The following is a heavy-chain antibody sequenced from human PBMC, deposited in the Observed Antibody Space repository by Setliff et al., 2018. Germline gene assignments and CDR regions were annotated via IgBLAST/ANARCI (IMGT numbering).Heavy chain of an antibody. CDR2: ISAYNGNT. CDR1: GYTFTSNG. Sequence: ASVKVSCKASGYTFTSNGISWVRQAPGQGLEWMGWISAYNGNTNYAQKLQGRVTMTTDTSTSTAYMALRSLRSDDTSVYFCARDTRMIAAAGTFGYYYYYMDVWGKGTTFTVSS. J-gene: IGHJ6*03. V-gene: IGHV1-18*01. CDR3: ARDTRMIAAAGTFGYYYYYMDV. D-gene: IGHD6-13*01.